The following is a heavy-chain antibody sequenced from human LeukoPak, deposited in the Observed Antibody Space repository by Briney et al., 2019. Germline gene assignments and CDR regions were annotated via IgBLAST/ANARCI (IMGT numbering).Heavy chain of an antibody. CDR1: GFTFSSYA. Sequence: GGSLRLSRAASGFTFSSYAMSWVRQAPGKGLEWVSAISGSGGSTYYADSVKGRFTISRDNSKNTLYLQMNSLRAEDTAVYYCAKDLYTYGSGSYYRFDYWGQGTLVTVSS. CDR2: ISGSGGST. V-gene: IGHV3-23*01. CDR3: AKDLYTYGSGSYYRFDY. J-gene: IGHJ4*02. D-gene: IGHD3-10*01.